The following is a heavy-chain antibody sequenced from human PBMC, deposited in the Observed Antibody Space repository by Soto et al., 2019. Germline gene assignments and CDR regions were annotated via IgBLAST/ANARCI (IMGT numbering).Heavy chain of an antibody. V-gene: IGHV1-46*01. CDR3: ARDNCSSTSCYSLGPDY. CDR2: INPSGGST. Sequence: ASVKVSCKASGYTFTSYYMHWVRQAPGQGLEWMGIINPSGGSTSYAQKFQGRVTMTRDTSTSTVYMELSSLRSEDTAVYYCARDNCSSTSCYSLGPDYWGKGTLVTVSS. J-gene: IGHJ4*02. CDR1: GYTFTSYY. D-gene: IGHD2-2*01.